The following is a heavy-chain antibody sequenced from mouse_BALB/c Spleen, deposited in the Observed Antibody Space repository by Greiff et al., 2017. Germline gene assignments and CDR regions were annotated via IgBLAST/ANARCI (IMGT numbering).Heavy chain of an antibody. CDR1: GFTFNTYA. CDR3: VRLITTPY. D-gene: IGHD1-1*01. CDR2: IRSKSNNYAT. J-gene: IGHJ3*01. V-gene: IGHV10-1*02. Sequence: GGGLVQPKGSLKLSCAASGFTFNTYAMNWVRQAPGKGLEWVARIRSKSNNYATYYADSVKDRFTISRDDSQSMLYLQMNNLKTEDTAMYYCVRLITTPYWGQGTLVTVSA.